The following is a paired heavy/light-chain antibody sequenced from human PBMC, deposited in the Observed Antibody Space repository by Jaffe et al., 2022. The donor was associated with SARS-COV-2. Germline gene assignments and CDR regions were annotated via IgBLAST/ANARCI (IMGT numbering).Heavy chain of an antibody. V-gene: IGHV3-23*01. CDR1: GFTFSSYA. Sequence: EVQLLESGGGLVQPGGSLRLSCAASGFTFSSYAMSWVRQAPGKGLEWVSAISGSAINTYHADSVKGRFTISRDNSKNTLYLQMNSLRAEDTAIYYCAKDVPPGRSSDYLPRDAFDIWGQGTVVAVSS. J-gene: IGHJ3*02. D-gene: IGHD3-22*01. CDR3: AKDVPPGRSSDYLPRDAFDI. CDR2: ISGSAINT.
Light chain of an antibody. CDR1: QGISSW. V-gene: IGKV1-12*01. CDR2: AAS. Sequence: DIQMTQSPSSVSASVGDRVTITCRASQGISSWLVWYQQKPGKAPKLLIYAASSLQSGVPSRFSGSGSGTDFTLTISSLQPEDFATYYCQQANSFPLTFGGGTKVEIK. J-gene: IGKJ4*01. CDR3: QQANSFPLT.